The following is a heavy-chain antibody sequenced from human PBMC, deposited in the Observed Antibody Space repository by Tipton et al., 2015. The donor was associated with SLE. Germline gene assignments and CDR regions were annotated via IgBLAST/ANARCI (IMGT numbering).Heavy chain of an antibody. CDR2: IYYTGTAT. CDR3: ARLHGYSYGLNWFDP. CDR1: GGSVSSSSKY. V-gene: IGHV4-39*07. Sequence: TLSLTCTVSGGSVSSSSKYWAWIRQPPGKGLEWIGSIYYTGTATYYNSFLKSRVTMSVDTSKNQFSLRLTSVIAADTAVYYCARLHGYSYGLNWFDPWGQGTLISVSS. J-gene: IGHJ5*02. D-gene: IGHD5-18*01.